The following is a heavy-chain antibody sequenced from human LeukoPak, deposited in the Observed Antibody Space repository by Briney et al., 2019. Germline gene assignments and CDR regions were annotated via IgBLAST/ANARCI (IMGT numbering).Heavy chain of an antibody. J-gene: IGHJ4*02. CDR3: TGSLLRYFDWHLPGCDY. D-gene: IGHD3-9*01. CDR2: ISGSGGST. CDR1: GFTFSSYA. V-gene: IGHV3-23*01. Sequence: GGSLRLSCAASGFTFSSYAMSWVRQAPGKGLEWVSAISGSGGSTYYADSVKGRFTISRDNSKNTLYPQMNSLRAEDTAVYYCTGSLLRYFDWHLPGCDYWGQGTLVTVSS.